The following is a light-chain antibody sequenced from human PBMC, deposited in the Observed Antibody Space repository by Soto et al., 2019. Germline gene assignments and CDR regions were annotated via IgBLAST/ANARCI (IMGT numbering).Light chain of an antibody. CDR3: QQYNSYPWT. CDR2: EAS. V-gene: IGKV1-5*01. J-gene: IGKJ1*01. CDR1: QSISRW. Sequence: DIQMTQSPATLSASVGDRVTITCRASQSISRWLTLYQQKPGKAPKLLIYEASNLESGVPSRFSGSGSGTEFTLTISSLQPDDFATYYCQQYNSYPWTFGQGTKVDIK.